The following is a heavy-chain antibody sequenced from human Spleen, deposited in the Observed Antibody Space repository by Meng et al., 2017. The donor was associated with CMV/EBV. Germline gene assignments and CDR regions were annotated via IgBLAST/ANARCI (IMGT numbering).Heavy chain of an antibody. CDR2: IYNSGST. CDR3: AREGEGLGWVEPDVMDV. CDR1: GYSISSGYY. D-gene: IGHD2-21*01. Sequence: SETLSLTCTVSGYSISSGYYRGWTRQPPGKGLEWIGSIYNSGSTYYNPSLKSRVTISVNTSKNQFSLKLSSVTAADTAVYYCAREGEGLGWVEPDVMDVWGQGTTVTVSS. V-gene: IGHV4-38-2*02. J-gene: IGHJ6*02.